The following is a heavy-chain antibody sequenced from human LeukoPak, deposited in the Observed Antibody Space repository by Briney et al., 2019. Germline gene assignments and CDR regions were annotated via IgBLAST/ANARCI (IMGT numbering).Heavy chain of an antibody. CDR1: GGTFSSYA. CDR3: ARDWNYDGSGYYYDESAEYFQH. CDR2: IIPIFGTA. D-gene: IGHD3-22*01. V-gene: IGHV1-69*05. J-gene: IGHJ1*01. Sequence: SVKVSCKASGGTFSSYAISWVRQAPGQGLEWMGRIIPIFGTANYAQKFQGRVTITTDESTSTAYMELSSLRSEDTAVYYCARDWNYDGSGYYYDESAEYFQHWGQGTLVTVSS.